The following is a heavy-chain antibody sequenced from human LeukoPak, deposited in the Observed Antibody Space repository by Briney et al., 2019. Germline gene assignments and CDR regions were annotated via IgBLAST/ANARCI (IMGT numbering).Heavy chain of an antibody. Sequence: SETLSLTCTVSGGSISSYYWSWIRQPPGKGLEWIGYIYTSGSTNYNPSLKSRVTLSVDTSKNQFSLKLSSVTAAATAVYYCARLAFGVVIGWFDPWGQGTLVTVSS. CDR3: ARLAFGVVIGWFDP. V-gene: IGHV4-4*09. CDR2: IYTSGST. CDR1: GGSISSYY. J-gene: IGHJ5*02. D-gene: IGHD3-3*01.